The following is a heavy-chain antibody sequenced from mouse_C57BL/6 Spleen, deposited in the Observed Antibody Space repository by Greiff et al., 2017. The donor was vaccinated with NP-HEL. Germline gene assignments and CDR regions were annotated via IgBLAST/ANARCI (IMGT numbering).Heavy chain of an antibody. V-gene: IGHV3-6*01. D-gene: IGHD2-4*01. CDR1: GYSITSGYY. Sequence: EVQLQESGPGLVKPSQSLSLTCSVTGYSITSGYYWNWIRQFPGNKLEWMGYISYDGSNNYNPSLKNRISITRDTSKNQFFLKLNSVTTEDTATYYCARDYYDYDVKVYYFDYWGQGTTLTVSS. CDR3: ARDYYDYDVKVYYFDY. CDR2: ISYDGSN. J-gene: IGHJ2*01.